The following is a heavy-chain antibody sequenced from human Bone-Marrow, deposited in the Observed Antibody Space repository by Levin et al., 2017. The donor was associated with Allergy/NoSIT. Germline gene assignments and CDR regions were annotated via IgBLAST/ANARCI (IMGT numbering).Heavy chain of an antibody. J-gene: IGHJ4*02. D-gene: IGHD3-16*01. CDR1: GFTFSDQY. Sequence: GGSLRLSCAASGFTFSDQYMDWVRQAPGKGLEWVARIRNKPKGYSTEYAASVKGRFTISRDDSKNSLYLEGNSLKTEDTAVYYCARLFGGGYWGQGTLVIVSS. CDR2: IRNKPKGYST. CDR3: ARLFGGGY. V-gene: IGHV3-72*01.